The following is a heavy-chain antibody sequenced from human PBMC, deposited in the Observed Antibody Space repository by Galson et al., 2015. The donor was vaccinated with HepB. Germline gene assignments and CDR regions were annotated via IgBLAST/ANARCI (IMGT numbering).Heavy chain of an antibody. D-gene: IGHD3/OR15-3a*01. CDR3: ARLRRGGLVTHWFDP. J-gene: IGHJ5*02. CDR2: INHSGST. V-gene: IGHV4-34*01. Sequence: LSLTCAVYGGSFSGYYWSWIRQPPGKGLEWIGEINHSGSTNYNPSLKSRVTISVDTSKNQFSLKLSSVTAADTAVYYCARLRRGGLVTHWFDPWGQGTLVTVSS. CDR1: GGSFSGYY.